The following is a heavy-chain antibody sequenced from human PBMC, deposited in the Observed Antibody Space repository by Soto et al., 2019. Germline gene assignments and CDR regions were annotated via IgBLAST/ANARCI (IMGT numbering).Heavy chain of an antibody. CDR3: ATRRFYSPESSX. D-gene: IGHD2-15*01. V-gene: IGHV5-51*01. Sequence: PGEALKISCKGSGDSFTTDWIGWVRQMPGKGLEWMVVIYHGDSRTRYRPPFQGQVTISAYKSISNAYLQWSSLKASDTAMYYCATRRFYSPESSXWGQGTMVTVSX. CDR1: GDSFTTDW. CDR2: IYHGDSRT. J-gene: IGHJ5*02.